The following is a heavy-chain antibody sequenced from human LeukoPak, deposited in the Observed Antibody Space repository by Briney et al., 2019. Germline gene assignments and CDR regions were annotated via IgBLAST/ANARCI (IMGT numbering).Heavy chain of an antibody. CDR3: NSFDFWSGNAGAFDI. CDR2: IRSKAYGGTT. V-gene: IGHV3-49*04. D-gene: IGHD3-3*01. CDR1: GFTFGDYA. Sequence: PGGSLRLSCTASGFTFGDYAMSRVRQAPGKGLEWVGFIRSKAYGGTTEYAASVKGRFTISSDDAKNIAYLQMNSLTTEDTAVYYCNSFDFWSGNAGAFDIWGQGTMVTVSS. J-gene: IGHJ3*02.